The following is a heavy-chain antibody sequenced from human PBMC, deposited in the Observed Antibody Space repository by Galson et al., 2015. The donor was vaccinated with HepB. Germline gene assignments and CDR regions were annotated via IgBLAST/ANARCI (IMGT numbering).Heavy chain of an antibody. CDR1: GFTFSSYA. J-gene: IGHJ4*02. V-gene: IGHV3-23*01. CDR3: AKLSITMVRGISYFDY. Sequence: SLRLSCAASGFTFSSYAMSWVRQAPGKGLEWVSAISGSGGSTYYADSVKGRFTISRDNSKNTLYLQMNSLRAEDTAVYYCAKLSITMVRGISYFDYWGQGTLVTVSS. D-gene: IGHD3-10*01. CDR2: ISGSGGST.